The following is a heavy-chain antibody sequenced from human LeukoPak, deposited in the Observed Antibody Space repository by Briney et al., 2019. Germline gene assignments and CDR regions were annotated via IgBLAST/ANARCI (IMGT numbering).Heavy chain of an antibody. CDR3: ARHWGYSSGWYVVYYGMDV. CDR2: IYYSGST. J-gene: IGHJ6*02. V-gene: IGHV4-59*12. D-gene: IGHD6-19*01. Sequence: PSETLSLTCTVSGGSISSYYWSWIRQPPGKGLEYIAYIYYSGSTNYNPSFKSRVTLSVDTSKNQFSLRLSSVTAADTAVYYCARHWGYSSGWYVVYYGMDVWGQGTTVTVSS. CDR1: GGSISSYY.